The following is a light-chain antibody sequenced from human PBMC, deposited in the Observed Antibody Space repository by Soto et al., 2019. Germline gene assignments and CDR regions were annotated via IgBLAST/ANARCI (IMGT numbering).Light chain of an antibody. Sequence: QSALTQPASVSGSPGQSITISCTGTSSDVGAYNYVSWYQHHPGKVPKLMIYEVSNRPSGVSNRFSGSKSGNTASLTISGLQAEDEADYYCSSYTSSGSPYVFGTGTKGTVL. CDR2: EVS. V-gene: IGLV2-14*01. J-gene: IGLJ1*01. CDR3: SSYTSSGSPYV. CDR1: SSDVGAYNY.